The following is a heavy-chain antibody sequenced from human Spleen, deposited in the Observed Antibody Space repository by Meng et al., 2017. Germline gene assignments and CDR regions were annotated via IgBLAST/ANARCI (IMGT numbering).Heavy chain of an antibody. CDR2: IYYSGST. Sequence: GQLQRAGPGLVKPSQTLSLPFTVSGGSISSGGYYWSWIRQHPGKGLEWIGYIYYSGSTYYNPSLKSRATISVDTSQNNLSLKLSSVTAADSAVYYCARGPTTMAHDFDYWGQGTLVTVSS. D-gene: IGHD4-11*01. V-gene: IGHV4-31*03. CDR1: GGSISSGGYY. CDR3: ARGPTTMAHDFDY. J-gene: IGHJ4*02.